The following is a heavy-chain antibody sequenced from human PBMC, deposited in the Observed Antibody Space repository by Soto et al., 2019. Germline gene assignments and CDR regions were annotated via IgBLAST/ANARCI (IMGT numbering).Heavy chain of an antibody. V-gene: IGHV1-69*01. J-gene: IGHJ6*02. Sequence: QVQLVQSGAEVKKPGSSVKVSCTASGGTFSSYAISWVRQAPGQGLEWMGGIIPIFGTANYAQKFQGRVTITADESTSTAYMELSSLRSEDTAVYYCARDLVKDSYYYYGMDVWGQGTTVTVSS. CDR3: ARDLVKDSYYYYGMDV. CDR2: IIPIFGTA. D-gene: IGHD3-16*02. CDR1: GGTFSSYA.